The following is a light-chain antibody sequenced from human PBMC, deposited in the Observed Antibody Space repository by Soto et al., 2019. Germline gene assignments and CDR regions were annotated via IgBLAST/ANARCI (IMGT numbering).Light chain of an antibody. CDR2: GAS. CDR3: QQYNNWPYT. J-gene: IGKJ2*01. Sequence: EIVMTQSPATLSVSPGERVTLSCRASQSVGSYLAWYQQKPGQAPRLLIYGASTRVTGIPDRLGGSGSGTDFTLTISSLQSEDFAVYYCQQYNNWPYTFGQGTKLEIK. V-gene: IGKV3-15*01. CDR1: QSVGSY.